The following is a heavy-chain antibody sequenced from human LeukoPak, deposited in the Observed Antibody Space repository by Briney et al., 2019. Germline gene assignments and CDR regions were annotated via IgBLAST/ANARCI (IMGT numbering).Heavy chain of an antibody. D-gene: IGHD3-22*01. V-gene: IGHV1-2*02. Sequence: ASVKVSCKASGYTFTGYYMHWVRQAPAQGLEWMGWINPNTGGTNYAQMFQGGVTVPRDTSISTAYMELSRLRSDDTAVYYCAREDYYDSSGYYKNKEYFQHWGQGNLVTVSS. CDR2: INPNTGGT. J-gene: IGHJ1*01. CDR1: GYTFTGYY. CDR3: AREDYYDSSGYYKNKEYFQH.